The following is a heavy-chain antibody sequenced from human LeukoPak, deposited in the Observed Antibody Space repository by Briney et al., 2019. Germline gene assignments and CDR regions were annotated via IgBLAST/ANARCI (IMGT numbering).Heavy chain of an antibody. J-gene: IGHJ4*02. Sequence: PGGSLRLSCAASGFTFSSYSMNWVRQAPGKGLEWVSYISSGSSTIYYADSVKGRFTISRDNAKNMLYLQMNSLRAEDTAVYYCAKLRSTSIAVAVFDYWGQGALVTVSS. CDR1: GFTFSSYS. CDR3: AKLRSTSIAVAVFDY. D-gene: IGHD6-19*01. V-gene: IGHV3-48*01. CDR2: ISSGSSTI.